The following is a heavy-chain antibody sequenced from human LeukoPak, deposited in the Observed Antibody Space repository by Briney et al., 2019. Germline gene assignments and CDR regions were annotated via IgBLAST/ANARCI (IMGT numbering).Heavy chain of an antibody. Sequence: GGSLRLSCAASGLSISNDWMSWVRQAPGKGLEWVARVKSKSAGQTTDYAAPVKGRFTISRDDSKTTLYLHMNSLKTEDTAVYYCTLIQGWGSGSYYRDFWGQGTLVTVSS. J-gene: IGHJ4*02. V-gene: IGHV3-15*01. D-gene: IGHD3-10*01. CDR2: VKSKSAGQTT. CDR1: GLSISNDW. CDR3: TLIQGWGSGSYYRDF.